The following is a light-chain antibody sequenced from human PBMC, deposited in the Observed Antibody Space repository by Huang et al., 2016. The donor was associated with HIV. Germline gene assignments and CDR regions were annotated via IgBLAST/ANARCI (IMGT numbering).Light chain of an antibody. CDR1: QNINNY. CDR3: QQRSDWPIT. CDR2: DAS. V-gene: IGKV3-11*01. J-gene: IGKJ5*01. Sequence: EIVLTQFPATLSLSPGEKATLTCRASQNINNYLGWYQQKPGQAHRLLIYDASNRATDIPDRFSVSGSGTDFTLTISSLEAEDFALYYCQQRSDWPITFGQGTRLEIK.